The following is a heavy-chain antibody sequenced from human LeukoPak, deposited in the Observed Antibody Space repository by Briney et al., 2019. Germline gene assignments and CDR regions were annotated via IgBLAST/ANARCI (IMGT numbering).Heavy chain of an antibody. Sequence: SETLSLTCAVYGGSFSGYYWSWIRQPPGKGLEWIGEINHSGSTNYNPSLKSRVTISVDTSKNQFSLKLSSVTAADTAVYYCARSVEGYCRGGSCYSYSYYMDVWGKGTTVTVSS. CDR3: ARSVEGYCRGGSCYSYSYYMDV. J-gene: IGHJ6*03. CDR1: GGSFSGYY. CDR2: INHSGST. V-gene: IGHV4-34*01. D-gene: IGHD2-15*01.